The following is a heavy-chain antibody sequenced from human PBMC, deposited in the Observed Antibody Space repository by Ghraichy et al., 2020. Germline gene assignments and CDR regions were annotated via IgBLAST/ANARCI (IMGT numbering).Heavy chain of an antibody. Sequence: GASLRLSCAASGFTFSSYSMNWVRQAPGKGLEWVSYISSSSSTIYYADSVKGRFTISRDNAKNSLYLQMNSLRAEDTAVYYCAAITLNVDYWGQGTLVTVSS. CDR2: ISSSSSTI. CDR3: AAITLNVDY. V-gene: IGHV3-48*01. D-gene: IGHD1-14*01. J-gene: IGHJ4*02. CDR1: GFTFSSYS.